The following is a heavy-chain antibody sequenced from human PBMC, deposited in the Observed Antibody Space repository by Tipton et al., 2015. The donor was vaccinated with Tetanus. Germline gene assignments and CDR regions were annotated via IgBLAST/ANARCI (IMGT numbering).Heavy chain of an antibody. J-gene: IGHJ6*02. D-gene: IGHD3-22*01. Sequence: QLVQSGAEVKKSGESLKISCKGSGYSFTSKWIGWVRQMPGKGLEWMGIVYPGDSDPRYSPSFQGQVTISADKSISTAYLLWSSLKASDTAMYYCARGSSRYPYSYGMDVWGQGTTVSVSS. V-gene: IGHV5-51*01. CDR3: ARGSSRYPYSYGMDV. CDR2: VYPGDSDP. CDR1: GYSFTSKW.